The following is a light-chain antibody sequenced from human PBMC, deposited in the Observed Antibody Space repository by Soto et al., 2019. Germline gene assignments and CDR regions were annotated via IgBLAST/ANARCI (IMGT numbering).Light chain of an antibody. CDR1: SSNIGNNY. V-gene: IGLV1-51*01. CDR2: DNN. Sequence: QSVLTQPPSVSAAPGQKVTISCSGSSSNIGNNYVSWYQQLPGTAPNLLIYDNNKRPSRIPDRFSGSKSGTSATLGITGLQTGDEADYYCGTWDSSLSAYVFGTGTKVTVL. J-gene: IGLJ1*01. CDR3: GTWDSSLSAYV.